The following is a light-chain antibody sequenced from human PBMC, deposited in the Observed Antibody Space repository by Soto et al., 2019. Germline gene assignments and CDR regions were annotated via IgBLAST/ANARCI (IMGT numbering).Light chain of an antibody. CDR1: SSDVGGYNY. J-gene: IGLJ2*01. CDR3: CSYGGGYTPLL. Sequence: QSALTQPRSVSGSPGQSVTISCTGTSSDVGGYNYVSWYQQHPGQAPKLMIYDVTKRPSGVPDRFSGSKSGNTASLSISGLQAEDEADDYCCSYGGGYTPLLFGGGTKVTVL. V-gene: IGLV2-11*01. CDR2: DVT.